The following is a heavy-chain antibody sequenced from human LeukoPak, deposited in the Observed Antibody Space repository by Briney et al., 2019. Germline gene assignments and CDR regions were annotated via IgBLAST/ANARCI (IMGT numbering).Heavy chain of an antibody. D-gene: IGHD5-18*01. Sequence: PGGSLRLSCAASGFTFSTYAVTWVRQPPGKGLEWIGESNHFGSTDYNPSLKSRVTISVDTSKKQFSLNVRSVTDADTAVYFCARGRLQLWSFPLPYNHYAIDVWGQGTTVTVSS. CDR2: SNHFGST. CDR3: ARGRLQLWSFPLPYNHYAIDV. J-gene: IGHJ6*02. V-gene: IGHV4-34*01. CDR1: GFTFSTYA.